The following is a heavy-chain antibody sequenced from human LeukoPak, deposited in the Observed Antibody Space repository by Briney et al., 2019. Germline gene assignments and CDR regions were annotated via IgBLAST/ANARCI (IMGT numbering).Heavy chain of an antibody. CDR3: ARDSMTTVTSAY. V-gene: IGHV3-21*01. J-gene: IGHJ4*02. Sequence: GGSLRLSCAASGFTFSSYSMNWVRQAPGKGLEWVSSISGSSSYIYYADSVKGRFTISRDNAKNSLYLQMNSLRAEDTAVYYCARDSMTTVTSAYWGQGTLVTVSS. D-gene: IGHD4-11*01. CDR1: GFTFSSYS. CDR2: ISGSSSYI.